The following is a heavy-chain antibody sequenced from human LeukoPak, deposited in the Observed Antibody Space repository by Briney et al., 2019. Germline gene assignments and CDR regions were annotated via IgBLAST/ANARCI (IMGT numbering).Heavy chain of an antibody. J-gene: IGHJ4*02. D-gene: IGHD6-13*01. CDR1: GGSIRNYNNY. Sequence: SETLSLTCIVSGGSIRNYNNYWGWIRQPPGKGLEWIGSVYYTGSTYYNPSLKSRVTISVDRSKNQFSLKLSSVTAADTAVYYCARGTAAAGNDYWGQGTLVTVSS. CDR3: ARGTAAAGNDY. V-gene: IGHV4-39*07. CDR2: VYYTGST.